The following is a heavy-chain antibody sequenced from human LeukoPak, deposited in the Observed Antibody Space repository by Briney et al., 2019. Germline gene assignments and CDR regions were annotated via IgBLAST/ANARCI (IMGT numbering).Heavy chain of an antibody. J-gene: IGHJ6*02. CDR3: ARSGLDSRYYFGMDV. CDR1: GGSISSYY. Sequence: SEILSLTCTVSGGSISSYYWSWIRQPPGGGLEWIGYIYYSGSTNYNPSLKRRVTISLDTSKSQFSLKLRSVTAADTAVYYCARSGLDSRYYFGMDVWGQGTTVTVSS. V-gene: IGHV4-59*01. D-gene: IGHD5-12*01. CDR2: IYYSGST.